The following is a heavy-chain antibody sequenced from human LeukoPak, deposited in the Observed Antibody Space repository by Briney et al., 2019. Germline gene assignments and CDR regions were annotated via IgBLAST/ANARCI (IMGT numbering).Heavy chain of an antibody. J-gene: IGHJ4*02. D-gene: IGHD1-26*01. CDR1: GYTFTSYY. V-gene: IGHV1-46*01. CDR3: AALGGSYYQAYYFDY. CDR2: INPSGGST. Sequence: ASVKVSCKESGYTFTSYYMHWVRQAPGQGLEWMGIINPSGGSTSYAQKFQGRVTMTRDTTTSTVYMELSSLRSEDTAVYYCAALGGSYYQAYYFDYWGQGTLVTVSS.